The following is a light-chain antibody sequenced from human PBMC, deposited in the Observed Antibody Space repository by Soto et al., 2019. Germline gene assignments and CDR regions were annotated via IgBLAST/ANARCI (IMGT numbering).Light chain of an antibody. V-gene: IGKV2-30*01. J-gene: IGKJ2*01. CDR2: KVS. CDR3: MQGSHWAT. Sequence: VVMTQSPLSLAVTLGQTASISCRSSQSLVSSDGLTYFNWFHQRPGQSPRRLIYKVSNRDPGVPDRFTGSWSGTDLTLTISRVEAEDVGIYYCMQGSHWATFGQGTKLEIK. CDR1: QSLVSSDGLTY.